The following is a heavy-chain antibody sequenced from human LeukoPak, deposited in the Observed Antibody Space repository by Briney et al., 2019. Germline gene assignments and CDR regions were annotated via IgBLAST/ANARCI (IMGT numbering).Heavy chain of an antibody. CDR2: ISGSGGST. D-gene: IGHD3-3*01. CDR1: GFTFSNAW. CDR3: ARSIAFWSGYYNGNWFDP. Sequence: GGSLRLSCAASGFTFSNAWMSWVRQAPGKGLEWVSAISGSGGSTYYADSVKGRFTISRDNAKNSLYLQMNSLRAEDTAVYYCARSIAFWSGYYNGNWFDPWGQGTLVTVSS. J-gene: IGHJ5*02. V-gene: IGHV3-23*01.